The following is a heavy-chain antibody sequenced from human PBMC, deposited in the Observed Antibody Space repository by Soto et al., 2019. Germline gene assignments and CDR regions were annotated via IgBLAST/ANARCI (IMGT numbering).Heavy chain of an antibody. V-gene: IGHV4-30-2*01. Sequence: SETLSLTCTVSGASITFGGYSWSWIRQTPGKVLEWIGYINHLETTFYNPSFESRLTLSIDRAKNQFSLKLHSMSAADRAVYFCARGGGSDPFDYWGQGILVTVSS. D-gene: IGHD1-26*01. J-gene: IGHJ4*02. CDR2: INHLETT. CDR1: GASITFGGYS. CDR3: ARGGGSDPFDY.